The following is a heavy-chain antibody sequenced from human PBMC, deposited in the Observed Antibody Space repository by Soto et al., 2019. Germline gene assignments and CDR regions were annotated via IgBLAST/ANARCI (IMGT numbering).Heavy chain of an antibody. Sequence: QVQLVQSGAEVKEPGAPVKVSCKASGYSFTDYYMYWVRQAPGQGLEWMGWINPVHGGTKYAQKFQGRVTMTRDTSITTAYMERRSLRSDDTAVYYCARDGGLLQRYFYSSNGMDVWGQGTTVTVSS. D-gene: IGHD2-21*01. J-gene: IGHJ6*02. CDR3: ARDGGLLQRYFYSSNGMDV. CDR2: INPVHGGT. V-gene: IGHV1-2*02. CDR1: GYSFTDYY.